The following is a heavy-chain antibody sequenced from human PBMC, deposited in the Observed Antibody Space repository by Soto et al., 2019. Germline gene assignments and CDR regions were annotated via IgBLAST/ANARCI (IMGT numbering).Heavy chain of an antibody. CDR3: AKEPVGPDWYFDL. V-gene: IGHV3-64*04. Sequence: GGSLRLSCSASGFTFSNHAMHWVRQAPGKGLEYVSAINNNGGSTYYSESVKGRFTISRDNSKNTLYLQMNSLRAEDTAVYNCAKEPVGPDWYFDLWGRGTLVTVSS. CDR2: INNNGGST. CDR1: GFTFSNHA. J-gene: IGHJ2*01.